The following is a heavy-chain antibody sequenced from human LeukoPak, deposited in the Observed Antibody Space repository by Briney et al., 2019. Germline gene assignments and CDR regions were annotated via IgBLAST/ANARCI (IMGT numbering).Heavy chain of an antibody. V-gene: IGHV3-23*01. CDR2: ISGSGGST. CDR3: AKDPTLDTAMVGEYYFDY. Sequence: GGSLRLSCAASGSTFSSYAMSWDRQATGKGLEWVSTISGSGGSTYYADSVKGRFTISRDNSKNTLYLQMNSLRAEDTAVYYCAKDPTLDTAMVGEYYFDYWGQGTLVTVSS. CDR1: GSTFSSYA. J-gene: IGHJ4*02. D-gene: IGHD5-18*01.